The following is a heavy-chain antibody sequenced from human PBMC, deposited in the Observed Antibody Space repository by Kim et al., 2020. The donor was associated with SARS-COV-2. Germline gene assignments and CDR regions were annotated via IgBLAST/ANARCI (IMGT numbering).Heavy chain of an antibody. Sequence: SETLSLTCRVSGGSVTNNTRYWAWIRQPPGEGLEWIASVYYSGDTYDNPSLRSRVTISVDTSKNQFSLKMKAVTAADTGVYFCAVRTGSYYNWFDPWGQGTLVTVSS. CDR3: AVRTGSYYNWFDP. D-gene: IGHD1-1*01. J-gene: IGHJ5*02. CDR2: VYYSGDT. V-gene: IGHV4-39*01. CDR1: GGSVTNNTRY.